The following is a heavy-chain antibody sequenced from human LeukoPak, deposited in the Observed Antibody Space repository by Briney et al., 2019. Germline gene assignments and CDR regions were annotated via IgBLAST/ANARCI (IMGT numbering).Heavy chain of an antibody. Sequence: GGSLRLSCAASGFTFSSYAMSWVRQAPGKGLEWVSAISGSGAGTYYADSVKGRFTISRDNSKNTLYLQMHSLRAEDTAVYYCATNTSSWSFDYWGQGTLVSVSS. J-gene: IGHJ4*02. D-gene: IGHD6-13*01. CDR3: ATNTSSWSFDY. CDR2: ISGSGAGT. CDR1: GFTFSSYA. V-gene: IGHV3-23*01.